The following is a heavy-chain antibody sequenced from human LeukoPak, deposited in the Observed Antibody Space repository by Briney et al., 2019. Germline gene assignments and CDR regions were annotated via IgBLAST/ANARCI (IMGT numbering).Heavy chain of an antibody. J-gene: IGHJ3*02. D-gene: IGHD1-1*01. V-gene: IGHV4-39*07. CDR3: ARGGWNDADDAFDI. Sequence: SETLSLTCTVSGGSISSSSYYWGWIRQPPGKGLEWIGSIYHSGSTYYNPSLKSRVTISVDRSKNQFSLKLSSVTAADTAVYYCARGGWNDADDAFDIWGQGTMVTVSS. CDR2: IYHSGST. CDR1: GGSISSSSYY.